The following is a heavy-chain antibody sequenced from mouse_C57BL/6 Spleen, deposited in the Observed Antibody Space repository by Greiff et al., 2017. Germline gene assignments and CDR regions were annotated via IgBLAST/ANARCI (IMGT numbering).Heavy chain of an antibody. Sequence: QVQLQQSGAELVRPGASVTLSCKASGYTFTDYEMHWVKQTPVHGLEWIGAIDPEPGGTAYNQKFKGKAILTADKSSSTAYMELRSLTSEDSAVYYCTRSHYYGSSSGFAYWGQGTLVTVSA. J-gene: IGHJ3*01. CDR1: GYTFTDYE. D-gene: IGHD1-1*01. CDR2: IDPEPGGT. V-gene: IGHV1-15*01. CDR3: TRSHYYGSSSGFAY.